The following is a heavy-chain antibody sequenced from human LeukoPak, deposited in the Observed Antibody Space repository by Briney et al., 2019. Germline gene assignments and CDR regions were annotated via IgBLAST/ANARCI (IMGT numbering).Heavy chain of an antibody. CDR3: ARDRGSGYDAFDY. CDR1: GGSISSYY. V-gene: IGHV3-66*01. CDR2: IYSGGST. D-gene: IGHD3-22*01. Sequence: ETLSLTCTVSGGSISSYYWSWVRQAPGKGLEWVSVIYSGGSTYYADSVKGRFTISRDNSKNTLYLQMNSLRAEDTAVYYCARDRGSGYDAFDYWGQGTLVTVSS. J-gene: IGHJ4*02.